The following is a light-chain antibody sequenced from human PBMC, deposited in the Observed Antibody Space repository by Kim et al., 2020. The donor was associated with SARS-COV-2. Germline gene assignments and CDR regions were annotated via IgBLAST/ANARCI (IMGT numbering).Light chain of an antibody. Sequence: IQMTQSPSSLSASVGDRVTITCRARQDISRYLNWYQQKPGKAPKLLIYTASSLQSGVPSRFTGSGSETDFTLTISSLQPEDFATYYCQQTYSASRTFGQGTKVDIK. J-gene: IGKJ1*01. V-gene: IGKV1-39*01. CDR2: TAS. CDR1: QDISRY. CDR3: QQTYSASRT.